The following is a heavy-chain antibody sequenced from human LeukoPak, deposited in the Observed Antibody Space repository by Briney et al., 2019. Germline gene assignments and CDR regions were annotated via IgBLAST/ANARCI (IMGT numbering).Heavy chain of an antibody. CDR1: GGSISSSY. Sequence: SQTLSLTCTVSGGSISSSYWSWVRQPLGKGLEWIGYIDNSGSTNYNPSLKSRVTISLDTPKGQFSLKLSSVTAADTAVYYCARAKYDILTGYYKTNWFDPWGQGTLVTVSS. D-gene: IGHD3-9*01. V-gene: IGHV4-59*01. CDR2: IDNSGST. CDR3: ARAKYDILTGYYKTNWFDP. J-gene: IGHJ5*02.